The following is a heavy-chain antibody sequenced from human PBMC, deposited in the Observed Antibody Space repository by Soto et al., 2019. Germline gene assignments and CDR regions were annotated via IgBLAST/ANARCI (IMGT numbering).Heavy chain of an antibody. D-gene: IGHD3-9*01. CDR3: PRSAKFYASSTGFLFKYH. Sequence: GASVKVSCKASGYTFPNFGISWVRQAPGQGLEWLGWISTDNGDTKYAQKIQARVTLTTDTATTTVYMELTSLRPDDTAVYYCPRSAKFYASSTGFLFKYHWG. CDR2: ISTDNGDT. J-gene: IGHJ1*01. CDR1: GYTFPNFG. V-gene: IGHV1-18*04.